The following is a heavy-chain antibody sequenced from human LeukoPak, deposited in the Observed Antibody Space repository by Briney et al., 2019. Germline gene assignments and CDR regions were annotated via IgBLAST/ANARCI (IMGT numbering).Heavy chain of an antibody. Sequence: PGGSLRLSCAASGFTFSSYAMHWVRQAPGKGLEWVAVISYDGSNKYYADSVKGRFTISRDNSKNTLYLQMNSLRAEDTAVYYCARGATVTNADYWGQGTLVTVSS. J-gene: IGHJ4*02. CDR1: GFTFSSYA. V-gene: IGHV3-30-3*01. CDR3: ARGATVTNADY. D-gene: IGHD4-17*01. CDR2: ISYDGSNK.